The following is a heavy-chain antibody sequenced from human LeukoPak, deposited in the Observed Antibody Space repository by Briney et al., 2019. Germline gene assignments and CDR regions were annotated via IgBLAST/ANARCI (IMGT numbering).Heavy chain of an antibody. CDR3: AGDQEGFDY. V-gene: IGHV1-46*01. Sequence: ASVTVSCTASGYTFTNNYLHWVRQAPGQGLEWMGMIYPRDGSTSYAQNFQGRVTVTRDTSTTTVHMELRGLRSEDTAVYYCAGDQEGFDYWGQGTVVTVSS. CDR2: IYPRDGST. J-gene: IGHJ4*02. CDR1: GYTFTNNY.